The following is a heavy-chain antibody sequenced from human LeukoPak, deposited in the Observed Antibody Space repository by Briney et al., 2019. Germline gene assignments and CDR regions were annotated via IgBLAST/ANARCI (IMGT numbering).Heavy chain of an antibody. CDR1: ADTFTTSW. V-gene: IGHV5-51*01. CDR2: IYPADSDS. Sequence: GESLKISCKGSADTFTTSWIAWVRQMPGKGLEWMGIIYPADSDSRYSPSFQGQVTISADKSISTAYLQWSSLKASDTAMYYCARLGLEPGAFDIWGQGTMVTVSS. J-gene: IGHJ3*02. D-gene: IGHD1-1*01. CDR3: ARLGLEPGAFDI.